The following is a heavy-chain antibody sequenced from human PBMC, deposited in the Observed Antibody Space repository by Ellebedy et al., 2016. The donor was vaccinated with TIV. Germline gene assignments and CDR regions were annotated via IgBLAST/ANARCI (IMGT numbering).Heavy chain of an antibody. D-gene: IGHD3-22*01. CDR2: LYYSGIT. CDR1: GDSISSYY. Sequence: MPSETLSLTCSVSGDSISSYYWSWIRQPPGKGLEWIGYLYYSGITTYNPSLKSRVTISVDTSKNQFSLKLSSVTAADTAVYYCARSRPHYDSSGFYYSQYHFYPLDVWGQGTTVTVS. CDR3: ARSRPHYDSSGFYYSQYHFYPLDV. J-gene: IGHJ6*02. V-gene: IGHV4-59*01.